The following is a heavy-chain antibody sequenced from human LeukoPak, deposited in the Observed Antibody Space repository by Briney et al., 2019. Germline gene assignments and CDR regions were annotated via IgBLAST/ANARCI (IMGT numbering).Heavy chain of an antibody. CDR3: ARHLQYQLLWVGWFDP. CDR2: IYYSGST. Sequence: SETLSLTCTVSGGSISSYYWSWIRQPPGEGLEWIGYIYYSGSTNYNPSLKSRVTISVDTSKNQFSLKLSSVTAADTAVYYCARHLQYQLLWVGWFDPWGQGTLVTVSS. CDR1: GGSISSYY. D-gene: IGHD2-2*01. J-gene: IGHJ5*02. V-gene: IGHV4-59*08.